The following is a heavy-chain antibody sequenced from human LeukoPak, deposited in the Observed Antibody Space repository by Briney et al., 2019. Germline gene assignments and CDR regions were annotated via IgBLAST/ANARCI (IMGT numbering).Heavy chain of an antibody. Sequence: PSETLSLTCTVSGGSISSSSYYWGWIRQPPGKGLEWIGYIYYSGSTNYKPSLKSRVTISVDTSKNQFSLKLSSVTAADTAVYYCARARLRWYSFDYWGQGTLVTVSS. J-gene: IGHJ4*02. V-gene: IGHV4-61*05. CDR2: IYYSGST. D-gene: IGHD4-23*01. CDR3: ARARLRWYSFDY. CDR1: GGSISSSSYY.